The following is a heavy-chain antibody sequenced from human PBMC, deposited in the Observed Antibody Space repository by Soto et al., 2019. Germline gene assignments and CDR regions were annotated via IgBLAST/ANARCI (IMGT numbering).Heavy chain of an antibody. CDR2: ISGSGGST. CDR3: AKDRLLWFGELLSYFDY. V-gene: IGHV3-23*01. CDR1: GVTFRSQA. J-gene: IGHJ4*02. D-gene: IGHD3-10*01. Sequence: GGSTRLSRTASGVTFRSQAMSLCRHAPGKGLEWDSAISGSGGSTYYADSVKGRFTISRDNSKNTLYLQMNSLRAEDTAVYYCAKDRLLWFGELLSYFDYWGQGTLVTVSS.